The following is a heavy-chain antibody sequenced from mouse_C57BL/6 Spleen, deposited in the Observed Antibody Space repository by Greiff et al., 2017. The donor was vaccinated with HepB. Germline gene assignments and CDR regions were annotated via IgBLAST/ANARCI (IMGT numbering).Heavy chain of an antibody. J-gene: IGHJ3*01. CDR2: IDPETGGT. V-gene: IGHV1-15*01. CDR3: TRANGYYGYDGFAY. CDR1: GYTFTDYE. Sequence: QVQLQQSGAELVRPGASVTLSCKASGYTFTDYEMHWVKQTPVHGLEWIGAIDPETGGTAYNQKFKGKAILTADKSSSTAYMELRSLTSEDSAVYYCTRANGYYGYDGFAYWGQGTLVTVSA. D-gene: IGHD2-2*01.